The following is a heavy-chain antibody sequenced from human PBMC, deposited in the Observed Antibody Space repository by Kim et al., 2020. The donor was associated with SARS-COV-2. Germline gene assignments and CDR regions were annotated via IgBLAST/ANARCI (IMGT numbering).Heavy chain of an antibody. V-gene: IGHV4-39*01. D-gene: IGHD3-3*01. CDR3: ARQTRYYEFWSGSGGSRDLDY. CDR1: GCSISSSSYY. Sequence: SETLSLTCTVSGCSISSSSYYWGWIRQPPGKGLEWIGSIYYSGSTYYNPSLKSRVTISVDTSKNQFSLKLSSVTAADTAVYYCARQTRYYEFWSGSGGSRDLDYWGQGTLVTVSS. J-gene: IGHJ4*02. CDR2: IYYSGST.